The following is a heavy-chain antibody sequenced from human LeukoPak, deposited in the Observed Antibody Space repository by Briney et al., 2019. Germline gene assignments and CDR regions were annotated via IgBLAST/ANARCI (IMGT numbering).Heavy chain of an antibody. CDR3: ARKDFWSGLYYFDY. Sequence: PGGSLRLSCAASGFTFSSYSMNWVRQAPGKGLEWVSSISSSSSYIYYADSVKGRFTISRDNAKNSLYLQMYSLRAEDTAVYYCARKDFWSGLYYFDYWGQGTLVTVSS. CDR1: GFTFSSYS. CDR2: ISSSSSYI. J-gene: IGHJ4*02. D-gene: IGHD3-3*01. V-gene: IGHV3-21*01.